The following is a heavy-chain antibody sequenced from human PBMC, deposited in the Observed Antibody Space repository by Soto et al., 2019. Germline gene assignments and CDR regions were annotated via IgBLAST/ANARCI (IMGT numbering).Heavy chain of an antibody. CDR3: AKSGDYGDYP. D-gene: IGHD4-17*01. CDR1: GFTFSVYA. J-gene: IGHJ5*02. V-gene: IGHV3-30*18. Sequence: QVQLVESGGGVVQPGRSLRLSCAASGFTFSVYAMHWVRQAPGKGLEWVAVISYDGSNKYYVDSVKGRFTISRDNSKNTLYLQMNSLRAEDTAVYYCAKSGDYGDYPWGQGTLVTVSS. CDR2: ISYDGSNK.